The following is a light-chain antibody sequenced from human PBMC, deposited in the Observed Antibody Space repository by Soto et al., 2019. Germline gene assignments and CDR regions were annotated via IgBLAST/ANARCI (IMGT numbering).Light chain of an antibody. CDR2: DTS. CDR3: QRYNNWPLT. V-gene: IGKV3-15*01. CDR1: QSVSSRY. Sequence: EIVFTQSPCTLSLSPLETSALSCRASQSVSSRYLAWYQQKPGQTPRLLIYDTSARATGVPARFSGSRSGPEFTLTINSLQSEDFAIYYCQRYNNWPLTFGGGNKV. J-gene: IGKJ4*01.